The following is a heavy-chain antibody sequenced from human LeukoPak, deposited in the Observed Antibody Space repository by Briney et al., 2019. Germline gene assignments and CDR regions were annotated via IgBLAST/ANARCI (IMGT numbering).Heavy chain of an antibody. V-gene: IGHV4-4*07. CDR3: ATLAYCGGDCYWGGWFDP. CDR1: GGSISSYY. Sequence: SETLSLTCTVSGGSISSYYWSWIRQPAGKGLEWIGRIYTSGSTNYNPSLKSRVTMSVDTSKNQFSLKLSSVTAADTAVYYCATLAYCGGDCYWGGWFDPWGQGTLVTVSS. CDR2: IYTSGST. D-gene: IGHD2-21*01. J-gene: IGHJ5*02.